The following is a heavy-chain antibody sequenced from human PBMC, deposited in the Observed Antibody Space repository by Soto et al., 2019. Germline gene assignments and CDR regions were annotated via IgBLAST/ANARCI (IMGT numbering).Heavy chain of an antibody. V-gene: IGHV2-26*01. J-gene: IGHJ4*02. CDR1: GFSLSNARMG. Sequence: GSGPTLVNPTETLTLTCTVSGFSLSNARMGVSWIRQPPGKALEWLAHIFSNDEKSYSTSLKSRLTISKDTSKSQVVLTMTNMDPVDTATYYCARALRYSSTSTRNDYWGQGTXVTVSS. CDR3: ARALRYSSTSTRNDY. CDR2: IFSNDEK. D-gene: IGHD6-13*01.